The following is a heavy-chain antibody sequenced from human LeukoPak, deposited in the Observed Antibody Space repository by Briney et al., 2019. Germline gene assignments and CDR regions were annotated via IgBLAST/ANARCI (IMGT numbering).Heavy chain of an antibody. V-gene: IGHV4-34*01. CDR1: GGSFSGYY. D-gene: IGHD6-6*01. Sequence: SETLFLTCAVYGGSFSGYYWSWIRQPPGKGLEWIREINHSGSTNYNPSLKSRVTISVDTSKNQFSLKLSSVTAADTAVYYCARHSPSRIAARSTHAFDIWGQGTMVTVSS. CDR2: INHSGST. CDR3: ARHSPSRIAARSTHAFDI. J-gene: IGHJ3*02.